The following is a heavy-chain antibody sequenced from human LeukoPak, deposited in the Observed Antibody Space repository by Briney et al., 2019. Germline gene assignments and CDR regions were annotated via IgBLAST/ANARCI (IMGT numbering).Heavy chain of an antibody. CDR1: GYSFTSYW. CDR3: ASSRSGWYPHDAFDI. D-gene: IGHD6-19*01. Sequence: GESLKISCKGSGYSFTSYWIGWVRQMPGKGLEWMGIIYPGDSDTRYSPSFQGQVTISADKPISTAYLQWSSLKASDTAMYYCASSRSGWYPHDAFDIWGQGTMVTVSS. J-gene: IGHJ3*02. V-gene: IGHV5-51*04. CDR2: IYPGDSDT.